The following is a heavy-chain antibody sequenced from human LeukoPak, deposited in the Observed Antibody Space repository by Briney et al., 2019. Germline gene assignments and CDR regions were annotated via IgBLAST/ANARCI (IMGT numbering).Heavy chain of an antibody. Sequence: SETLSLTCIVSGGSVSSGSYYWSWIRQPPGKGLEWIGYMYNSVRTNYNPSLKSRVTISVDTSKNRLSLKLSSVTAADTAVYFCVRDLVATIDHYYYGMDVWGQGTTVTVSS. CDR2: MYNSVRT. D-gene: IGHD5-12*01. V-gene: IGHV4-61*01. CDR1: GGSVSSGSYY. J-gene: IGHJ6*02. CDR3: VRDLVATIDHYYYGMDV.